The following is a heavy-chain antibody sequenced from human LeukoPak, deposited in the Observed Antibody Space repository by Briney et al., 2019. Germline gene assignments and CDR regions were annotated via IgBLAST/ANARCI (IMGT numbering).Heavy chain of an antibody. CDR1: GYTFTSYY. Sequence: ASVKVSCKASGYTFTSYYMHWVRQAPGQGLEWMGIINPSGGSTSYAQRFHGRVTITADESTSTAYMELSSLRSEDTAVYYCAREAGDWGQGTLVTVSS. V-gene: IGHV1-46*01. CDR3: AREAGD. D-gene: IGHD3-10*01. J-gene: IGHJ4*02. CDR2: INPSGGST.